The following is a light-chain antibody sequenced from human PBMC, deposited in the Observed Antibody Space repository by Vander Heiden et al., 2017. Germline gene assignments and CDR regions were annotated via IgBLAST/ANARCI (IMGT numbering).Light chain of an antibody. V-gene: IGLV2-8*01. CDR2: EVN. CDR1: SSDVGGYNY. CDR3: SSYAGSNNLVV. Sequence: QSALTQPPSASGSPGPSVTISCTGTSSDVGGYNYVSWYQHHPGKAPKFMIYEVNKRPSGVPDRFSGSKSGNTASLTVSGLQAEDEADYYCSSYAGSNNLVVFGGGTKLTVL. J-gene: IGLJ2*01.